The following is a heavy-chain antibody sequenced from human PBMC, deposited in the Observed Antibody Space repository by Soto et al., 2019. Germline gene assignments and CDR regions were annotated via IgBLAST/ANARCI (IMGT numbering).Heavy chain of an antibody. Sequence: PGEPLKISCKGSGYSFTSYWIGWVRQMPGKGLEWMGIIYPGDSDTRYSPSFQGQVTISADKSISTAYLQWSSLKASDTAMYYCARPMWRGAAAEPYYYYGMDVWGQGTTVTVSS. CDR2: IYPGDSDT. D-gene: IGHD6-13*01. CDR3: ARPMWRGAAAEPYYYYGMDV. CDR1: GYSFTSYW. J-gene: IGHJ6*02. V-gene: IGHV5-51*01.